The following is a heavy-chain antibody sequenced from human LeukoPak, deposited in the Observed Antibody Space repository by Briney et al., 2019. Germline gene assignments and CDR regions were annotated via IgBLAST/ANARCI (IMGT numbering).Heavy chain of an antibody. J-gene: IGHJ4*02. Sequence: GGSLRLSCAASGFTASSNYMSWVRQAPGKGLEWVSVIYSGGSTYYADSVKGRFTISRDNSKNTLYLQMNSLRAEDTAVYYCARDGYSYGYGRFAYWGQGTLVTVSS. CDR1: GFTASSNY. CDR2: IYSGGST. CDR3: ARDGYSYGYGRFAY. V-gene: IGHV3-53*01. D-gene: IGHD5-18*01.